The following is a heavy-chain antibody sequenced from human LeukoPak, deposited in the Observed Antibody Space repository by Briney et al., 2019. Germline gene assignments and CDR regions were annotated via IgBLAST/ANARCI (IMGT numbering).Heavy chain of an antibody. CDR1: GFTFSSYW. V-gene: IGHV3-7*01. CDR3: ARGGDRGTPDY. J-gene: IGHJ4*02. Sequence: GRSLRLSCAASGFTFSSYWMSWVRQAPGKGLEWVANIKQDGSEKYYVDSVKGRFTISRDNAKNSLYLQMNSLRAEDTAVYYCARGGDRGTPDYWGQGTLVTVSS. CDR2: IKQDGSEK. D-gene: IGHD3-10*01.